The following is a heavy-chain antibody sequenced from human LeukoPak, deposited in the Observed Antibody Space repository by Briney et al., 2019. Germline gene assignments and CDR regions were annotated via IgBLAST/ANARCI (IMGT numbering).Heavy chain of an antibody. V-gene: IGHV3-53*01. CDR1: RFSVSPRY. CDR3: ASGLGYCTSTTCLLPFDY. D-gene: IGHD2-2*01. CDR2: IYSGGST. J-gene: IGHJ4*02. Sequence: PGGSQTLPCAASRFSVSPRYMIRLRQDPGKGLECLSVIYSGGSTYYADSVRGRFTVSRDNAKNAQYLQMNSLRAEDTAMYYCASGLGYCTSTTCLLPFDYWGQGTLVTVSS.